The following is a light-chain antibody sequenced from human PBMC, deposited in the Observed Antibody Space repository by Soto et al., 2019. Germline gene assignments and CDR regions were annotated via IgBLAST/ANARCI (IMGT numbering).Light chain of an antibody. CDR3: MQVLQTPLT. Sequence: DIVMTQSPLSLPVTPGEPASISCRSSQSLLHSNGYNYLDWYLQKPGQSPQLLIYLGSNRASGVPDRFSGSGSGTDFTLKISRVESEDVGVYYSMQVLQTPLTFGGGTKVEIK. V-gene: IGKV2-28*01. CDR2: LGS. CDR1: QSLLHSNGYNY. J-gene: IGKJ4*01.